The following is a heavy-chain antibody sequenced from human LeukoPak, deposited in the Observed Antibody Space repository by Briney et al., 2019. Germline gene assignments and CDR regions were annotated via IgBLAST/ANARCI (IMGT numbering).Heavy chain of an antibody. J-gene: IGHJ5*02. V-gene: IGHV4-59*12. CDR2: IYYTGST. Sequence: PLETLSLTCTVSGGSISTYYWSWIRQPPGKGLEWIGNIYYTGSTIYNPSLESRVTMSVDTSENQLFLNLTSVTAADTAVYYCARDLEGATGWFDPWGQGTLVTVSS. D-gene: IGHD5-12*01. CDR3: ARDLEGATGWFDP. CDR1: GGSISTYY.